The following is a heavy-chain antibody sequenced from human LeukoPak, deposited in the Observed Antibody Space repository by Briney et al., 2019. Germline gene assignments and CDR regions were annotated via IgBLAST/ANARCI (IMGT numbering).Heavy chain of an antibody. J-gene: IGHJ4*02. Sequence: GGSLRLSCAASGFTFSSYAMHWVRQAPGKGLEWVAVISYDGSNKYYADSVKGRFTISRDNSKNTLYLQMNSLRAEDTAVYYCARSTVTTFRYFDYWGQGTLVTVSS. CDR1: GFTFSSYA. CDR2: ISYDGSNK. CDR3: ARSTVTTFRYFDY. V-gene: IGHV3-30-3*01. D-gene: IGHD4-17*01.